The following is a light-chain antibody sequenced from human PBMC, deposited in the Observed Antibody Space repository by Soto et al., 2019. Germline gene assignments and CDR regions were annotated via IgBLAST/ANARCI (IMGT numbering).Light chain of an antibody. CDR1: QSVRSSY. CDR3: QQYGSSPS. J-gene: IGKJ4*01. CDR2: GAS. Sequence: EIGLTQAPGTLSLTPGERVTLSCRASQSVRSSYLAWYQQKPGQAPSLLIYGASNRATGIADRFSGSGSGTDFTLTISRLEPEDFAVYYCQQYGSSPSFGGGTKVDIK. V-gene: IGKV3-20*01.